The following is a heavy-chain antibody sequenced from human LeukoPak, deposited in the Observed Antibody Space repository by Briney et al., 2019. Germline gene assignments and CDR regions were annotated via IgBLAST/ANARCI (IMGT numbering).Heavy chain of an antibody. D-gene: IGHD3-22*01. CDR1: GYTFTSYD. Sequence: ASVKVSCKASGYTFTSYDINWVRQATGQGLEWMGWMNPNSGNAGYAQKFQGRVTMTRNTSISTAYMELSSLRSEDTAMYYCARNSYYDSSGYRDWGQGTLVTVSS. CDR2: MNPNSGNA. CDR3: ARNSYYDSSGYRD. V-gene: IGHV1-8*01. J-gene: IGHJ4*02.